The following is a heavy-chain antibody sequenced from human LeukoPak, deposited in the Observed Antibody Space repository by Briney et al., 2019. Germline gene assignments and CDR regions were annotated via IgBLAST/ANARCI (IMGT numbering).Heavy chain of an antibody. J-gene: IGHJ4*02. CDR3: ARETLVYFDY. Sequence: GGSLRLSCAASGFTVSSNYMSWVRQAPGKGLEWVSVIYSGGSTYYADSVKGGFTISRDNSKNTLYLQMNSLRAEDTAVYYCARETLVYFDYWGQGTLVTVSS. D-gene: IGHD3-10*01. CDR2: IYSGGST. CDR1: GFTVSSNY. V-gene: IGHV3-66*01.